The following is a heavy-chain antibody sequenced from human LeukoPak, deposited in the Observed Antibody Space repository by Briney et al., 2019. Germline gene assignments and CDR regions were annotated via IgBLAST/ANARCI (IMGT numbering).Heavy chain of an antibody. V-gene: IGHV1-18*04. Sequence: SVKLSCKASGYTFTSYGISWVRQAPGQGLEWMGLISSDNSNKNYAENVQGRFTITTDKSTNTAYLQLRSLRTDDTAVYYCARELISPGYYYYYYGMDVWGKGTTVTVSS. CDR2: ISSDNSNK. CDR1: GYTFTSYG. CDR3: ARELISPGYYYYYYGMDV. J-gene: IGHJ6*04. D-gene: IGHD2-15*01.